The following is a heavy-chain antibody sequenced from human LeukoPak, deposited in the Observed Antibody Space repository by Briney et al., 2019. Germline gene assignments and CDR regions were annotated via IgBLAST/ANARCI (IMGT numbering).Heavy chain of an antibody. Sequence: PGGSLRLSCAASGFTFSSYAMSWVRQAPGKGLEWVSSISSSGSYIYYADSVKGRFTISRDNAKNSLYLQMNSLRAEDMALYYCAKDSNPMITFGGVIGGYFDYWGQGTLVTVSS. V-gene: IGHV3-21*04. J-gene: IGHJ4*02. CDR2: ISSSGSYI. D-gene: IGHD3-16*02. CDR1: GFTFSSYA. CDR3: AKDSNPMITFGGVIGGYFDY.